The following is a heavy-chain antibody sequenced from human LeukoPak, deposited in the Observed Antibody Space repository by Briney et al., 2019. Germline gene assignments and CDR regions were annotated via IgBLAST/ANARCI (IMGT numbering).Heavy chain of an antibody. J-gene: IGHJ6*03. CDR2: IYYSGST. CDR1: GGSISSSSYY. V-gene: IGHV4-39*07. Sequence: SETLSLTCTVSGGSISSSSYYWGWIRQPPGKGLGWIGSIYYSGSTYYNPSLKSRVTISVDTSKNQFSLKLSSVTAADTAVYYCARVPLSTAYLHYYSMDVWGKGTTVTVSS. CDR3: ARVPLSTAYLHYYSMDV. D-gene: IGHD2-21*02.